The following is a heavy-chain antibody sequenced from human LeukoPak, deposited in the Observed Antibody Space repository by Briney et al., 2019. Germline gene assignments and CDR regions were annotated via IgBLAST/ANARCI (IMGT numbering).Heavy chain of an antibody. Sequence: ASVKVSCKASGGTFSSYAISWVRQAPGQGLEWMGGIIPIFGTANYAQKLQGRVTMTTDTSTSTAYMELRSLRSDDTAVYYCARVRRLAAANPWGQGTLVTVSS. J-gene: IGHJ5*02. CDR2: IIPIFGTA. V-gene: IGHV1-69*05. D-gene: IGHD6-25*01. CDR1: GGTFSSYA. CDR3: ARVRRLAAANP.